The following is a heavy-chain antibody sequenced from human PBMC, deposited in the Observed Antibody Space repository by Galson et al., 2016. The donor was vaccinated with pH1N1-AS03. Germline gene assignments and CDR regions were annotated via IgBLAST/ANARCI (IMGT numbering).Heavy chain of an antibody. V-gene: IGHV3-30*04. Sequence: SLRLSCAGSGFSFSAYAMHWVRQAPGKGLEWVALISSDGSNKYNVDSVQGRFTISRDNSKNTLYLQMNSLRAEDTAVYYCTRVEETCRGANCYSGTYHFYHFGMDDWCQGITVNVSS. CDR3: TRVEETCRGANCYSGTYHFYHFGMDD. CDR1: GFSFSAYA. CDR2: ISSDGSNK. J-gene: IGHJ6*02. D-gene: IGHD2-21*02.